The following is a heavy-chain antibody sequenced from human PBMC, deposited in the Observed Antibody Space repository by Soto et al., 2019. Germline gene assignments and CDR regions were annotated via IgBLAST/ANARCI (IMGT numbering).Heavy chain of an antibody. Sequence: QVQLVQSGAEVKKPGASVKVSCKASGYTFTSYYLHWVRQAPGQGLEWMGIINPSGGSTSFAQKFQGRVTMTTDTSTTTVYMEFSSLRSEDTDVYYCARDVSSGYFDYWGQGTLVTVSS. D-gene: IGHD3-22*01. CDR1: GYTFTSYY. V-gene: IGHV1-46*01. CDR3: ARDVSSGYFDY. J-gene: IGHJ4*02. CDR2: INPSGGST.